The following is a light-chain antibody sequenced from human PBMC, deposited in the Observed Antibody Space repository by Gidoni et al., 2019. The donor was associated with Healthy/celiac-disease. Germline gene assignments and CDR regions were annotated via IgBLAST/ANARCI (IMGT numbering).Light chain of an antibody. CDR2: GAS. J-gene: IGKJ4*01. CDR1: QSGSIN. Sequence: EIMMTQSPATLSVSTGERATLSCSASQSGSINLAWYQQKPGQAPRLLIYGASTRATGIPSSFSGSGSGTDVTLTISSLQSEDFAVYYCQQYNNWPLTFGGGTKVEIK. CDR3: QQYNNWPLT. V-gene: IGKV3-15*01.